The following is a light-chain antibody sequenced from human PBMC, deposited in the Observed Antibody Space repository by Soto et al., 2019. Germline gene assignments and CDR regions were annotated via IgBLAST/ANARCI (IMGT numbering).Light chain of an antibody. CDR2: KAA. CDR3: QQYNSYRWT. CDR1: QSSSSW. Sequence: DIQMTQSPSTLSASVGDRVTITCRASQSSSSWLAWYQQKPGKAPKLLIYKAASLESGVPSRFSGSGSGTEFTLTISSLQPDDFATYYCQQYNSYRWTFGQGTKVEIK. V-gene: IGKV1-5*03. J-gene: IGKJ1*01.